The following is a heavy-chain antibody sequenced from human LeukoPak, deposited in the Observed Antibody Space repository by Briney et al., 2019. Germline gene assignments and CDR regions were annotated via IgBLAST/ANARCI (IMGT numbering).Heavy chain of an antibody. CDR1: GGSFSGYY. Sequence: PSKTLSLTCAVYGGSFSGYYWSWIRQPPGKGLEWIGEINHSGSTNYNPSLKSRVTISVDTSKNQFSLKLSSVTAADTDVYYCARGLLDTMVRGAIHYYYGMDVWGKGTTVTVSS. J-gene: IGHJ6*04. V-gene: IGHV4-34*01. CDR3: ARGLLDTMVRGAIHYYYGMDV. CDR2: INHSGST. D-gene: IGHD3-10*01.